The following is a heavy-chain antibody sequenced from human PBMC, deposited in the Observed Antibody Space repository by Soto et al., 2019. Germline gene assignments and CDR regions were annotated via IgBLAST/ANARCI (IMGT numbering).Heavy chain of an antibody. V-gene: IGHV4-31*03. CDR3: ARAEYCISTICYRQYYGMDV. CDR1: GGSISSGGYY. Sequence: SATLSLTCTVSGGSISSGGYYWSWIRQHPGKGLEWIGYIYYSGSTYYNPSLKSRVTISVDTSKNQFSLKLSSVTAAGTAVYYCARAEYCISTICYRQYYGMDVWGQGTTVT. D-gene: IGHD2-2*02. J-gene: IGHJ6*02. CDR2: IYYSGST.